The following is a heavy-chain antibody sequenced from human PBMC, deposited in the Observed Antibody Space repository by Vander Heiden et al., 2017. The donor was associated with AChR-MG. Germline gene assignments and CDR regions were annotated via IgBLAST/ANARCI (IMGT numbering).Heavy chain of an antibody. V-gene: IGHV3-23*01. CDR3: AKLGSLRPLIVA. CDR2: ISSSGGST. D-gene: IGHD5-12*01. CDR1: GFTFGSDA. Sequence: EAHLSESGGGLVQPGGSPRLSCTASGFTFGSDAMCWVRQAQGKGLEWISHISSSGGSTYYADSVKGRFTSARDNSKNTLYLQMNSLRPEDTAVYYCAKLGSLRPLIVAGGQGTLVTVSS. J-gene: IGHJ4*02.